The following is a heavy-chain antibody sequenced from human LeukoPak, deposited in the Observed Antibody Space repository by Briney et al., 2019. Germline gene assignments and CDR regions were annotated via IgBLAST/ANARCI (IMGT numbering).Heavy chain of an antibody. V-gene: IGHV3-7*01. CDR3: ARSTAGFDY. CDR1: GFTFDDYA. CDR2: IKEDGSEK. Sequence: PGGSLRLSCAASGFTFDDYAMHWVRQAPGKGLEWVANIKEDGSEKYYVDSVKGRFTISRDNAKNSLSLQMSSLRAEDTAVYYCARSTAGFDYWGQGTLVTVSS. J-gene: IGHJ4*02. D-gene: IGHD1-1*01.